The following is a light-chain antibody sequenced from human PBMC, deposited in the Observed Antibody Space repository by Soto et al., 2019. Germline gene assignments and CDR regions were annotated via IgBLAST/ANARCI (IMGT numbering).Light chain of an antibody. CDR2: DVS. Sequence: QSALTQPASVSGSPGQSITISCTGTSSDVGGYNYVSWDQQHPGKAPKVMIYDVSYRPSGVSNRFSGSKSGNTASLTISGLQVDDEAGYYCSSYTSSSTLVVFGGGTKLTVL. J-gene: IGLJ2*01. CDR1: SSDVGGYNY. CDR3: SSYTSSSTLVV. V-gene: IGLV2-14*03.